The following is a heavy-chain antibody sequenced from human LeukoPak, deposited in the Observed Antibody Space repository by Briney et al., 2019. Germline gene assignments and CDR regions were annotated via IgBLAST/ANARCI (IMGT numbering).Heavy chain of an antibody. Sequence: SETQSLTCTVSGGSISSYYWSWIRQPPGKGLEWIGYIYYSGSTNYNPSLKSRVTISVDTSKNQFSLKLSSVTAADTAVYYCAKPYDILTEGAFDIWGQGTMVTVSS. CDR3: AKPYDILTEGAFDI. J-gene: IGHJ3*02. V-gene: IGHV4-59*08. CDR1: GGSISSYY. CDR2: IYYSGST. D-gene: IGHD3-9*01.